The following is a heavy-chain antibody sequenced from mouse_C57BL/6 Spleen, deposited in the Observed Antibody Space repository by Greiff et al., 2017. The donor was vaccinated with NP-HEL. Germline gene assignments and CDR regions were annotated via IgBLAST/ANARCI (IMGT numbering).Heavy chain of an antibody. CDR1: GYAFSSYW. D-gene: IGHD1-1*01. J-gene: IGHJ1*03. V-gene: IGHV1-80*01. Sequence: QVQLQQPGAELVKPGASVKISCKASGYAFSSYWMNWVKQRPGKGLEWIGQIYPGDGDTNYNGKFKGKATLTADKSSSTAYMQLSSLTSEDSAVYFCARRGDYYGGYFDVWGTGTTVTVSS. CDR2: IYPGDGDT. CDR3: ARRGDYYGGYFDV.